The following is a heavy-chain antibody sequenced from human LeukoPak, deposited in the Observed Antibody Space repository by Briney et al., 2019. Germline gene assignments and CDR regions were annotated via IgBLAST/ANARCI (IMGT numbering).Heavy chain of an antibody. CDR3: AKVSISVLRGPRYYFDY. V-gene: IGHV3-23*01. CDR1: GFTFSSYA. D-gene: IGHD3-10*01. CDR2: IVAGGGNT. Sequence: GGSLRLSCAASGFTFSSYAMSWVRQAPGKGLEWVSSIVAGGGNTYFADSVKGRFIISRDNSKTTLYLQLNSLTAEDTAVYYCAKVSISVLRGPRYYFDYWGQGTLVTVSS. J-gene: IGHJ4*02.